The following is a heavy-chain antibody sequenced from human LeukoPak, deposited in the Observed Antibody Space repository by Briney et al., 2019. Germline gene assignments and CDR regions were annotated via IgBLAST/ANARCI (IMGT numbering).Heavy chain of an antibody. CDR2: VYYSGST. V-gene: IGHV4-59*01. J-gene: IGHJ3*01. D-gene: IGHD1-26*01. Sequence: SETLSLTCTVSGGSISSYYWSWIRQAPGKGLEWIGYVYYSGSTNYNPSLKSRVIISVDTSKNQFSLDLSTVTAGDTALYYCARLGCVSANCPRRNAFDLWGQGTRVTVSP. CDR3: ARLGCVSANCPRRNAFDL. CDR1: GGSISSYY.